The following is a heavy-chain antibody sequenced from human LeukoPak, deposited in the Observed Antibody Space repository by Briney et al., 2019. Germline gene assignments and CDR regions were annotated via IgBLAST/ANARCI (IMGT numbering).Heavy chain of an antibody. CDR3: ARGRSRSGYDSPFDY. CDR1: GFTFSYFW. D-gene: IGHD5-12*01. V-gene: IGHV3-74*01. Sequence: PGGSLRLSCAASGFTFSYFWMHWVRQAPGKGLVWVSRINGDGSSTTYADSVKGRFTISRDNAKNSLYLQMNSLRAEDTAVYYCARGRSRSGYDSPFDYWGQGTLVTVSS. J-gene: IGHJ4*02. CDR2: INGDGSST.